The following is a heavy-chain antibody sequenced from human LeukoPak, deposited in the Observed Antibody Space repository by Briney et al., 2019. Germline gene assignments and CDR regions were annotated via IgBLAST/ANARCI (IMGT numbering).Heavy chain of an antibody. CDR2: IKQEGSEK. Sequence: GGSLRLSCAASGFIFSNYWMSWVRQAPGKGLEWVANIKQEGSEKSYVDSVKGRFTISRDNANNSLNLQMNSLRAEVTAVYYCARQGGRAAPFGYWGQGTLVTVSS. CDR3: ARQGGRAAPFGY. CDR1: GFIFSNYW. V-gene: IGHV3-7*01. J-gene: IGHJ4*02. D-gene: IGHD2-15*01.